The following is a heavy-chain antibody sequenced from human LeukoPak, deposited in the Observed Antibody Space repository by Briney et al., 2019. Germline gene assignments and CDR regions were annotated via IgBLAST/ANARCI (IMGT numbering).Heavy chain of an antibody. CDR2: INHSGST. CDR3: ASKSGVHFDY. V-gene: IGHV4-34*01. Sequence: SETLSLTCAVYGGSFSLYYWTWIRQSPGKGLEWIGEINHSGSTNYNPSLKSRVTISVDTSKNQFSLKLSSVTAADTAVYYCASKSGVHFDYWGQGTLVTVSS. CDR1: GGSFSLYY. J-gene: IGHJ4*02.